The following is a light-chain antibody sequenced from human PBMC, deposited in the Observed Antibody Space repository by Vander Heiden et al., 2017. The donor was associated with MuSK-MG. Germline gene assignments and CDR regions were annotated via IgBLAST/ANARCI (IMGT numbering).Light chain of an antibody. V-gene: IGLV2-14*03. CDR1: SSDVGGYNY. J-gene: IGLJ3*02. CDR2: DVS. CDR3: TSYTGSSTRGV. Sequence: QSALTQPASVSGSPGQSITISCTGTSSDVGGYNYVSWYQQHPGKAPKLIIYDVSNRPSGVSDRFSGSKSGNTASLTISGLQAEDEADYYCTSYTGSSTRGVFGGGTKLTVL.